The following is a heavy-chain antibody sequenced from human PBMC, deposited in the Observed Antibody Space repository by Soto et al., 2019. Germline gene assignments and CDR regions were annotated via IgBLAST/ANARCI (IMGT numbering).Heavy chain of an antibody. CDR3: ARRLGTYPPPPCED. D-gene: IGHD7-27*01. V-gene: IGHV5-51*01. CDR1: GYTFSKYW. CDR2: IYPGDSET. Sequence: PGESLKISCQGSGYTFSKYWIAWVRQIPGKGLEWMGLIYPGDSETRYSPSFQGQVTMSADKSKSAVYLQWSNLKAADTDMCYCARRLGTYPPPPCEDWGQGTLVTVSS. J-gene: IGHJ4*02.